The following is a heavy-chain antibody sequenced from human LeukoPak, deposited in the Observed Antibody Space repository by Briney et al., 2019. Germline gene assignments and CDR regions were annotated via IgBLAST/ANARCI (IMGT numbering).Heavy chain of an antibody. Sequence: SETLSLTCTISGDSISSSNSYWGWIRQPPGKGLEWIGSMWFGATTSYDPSLKSRVTISIDPSKNQFSLKLSSVTAADTALYYCARGRRGSYFQDYWGQGTLVTVSS. V-gene: IGHV4-39*07. J-gene: IGHJ4*02. CDR1: GDSISSSNSY. CDR2: MWFGATT. CDR3: ARGRRGSYFQDY. D-gene: IGHD1-26*01.